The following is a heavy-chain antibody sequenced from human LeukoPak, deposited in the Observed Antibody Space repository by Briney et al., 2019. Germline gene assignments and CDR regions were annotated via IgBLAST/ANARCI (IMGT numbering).Heavy chain of an antibody. J-gene: IGHJ4*02. CDR1: EFTFSNYF. CDR2: ISHDGNNK. CDR3: VRDPQPYSNWIYYFDC. Sequence: PGRSLRLSCAASEFTFSNYFMHWVRQAPGKGLEWVALISHDGNNKYYADSVKGRFTVSRDNSKNTLYLQMNSLRREDTAVYYCVRDPQPYSNWIYYFDCWGQGTLVTVSS. D-gene: IGHD4-11*01. V-gene: IGHV3-30-3*01.